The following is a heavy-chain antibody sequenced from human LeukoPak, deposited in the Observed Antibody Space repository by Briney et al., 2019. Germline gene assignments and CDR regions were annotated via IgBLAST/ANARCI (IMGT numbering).Heavy chain of an antibody. D-gene: IGHD2-2*02. CDR3: ARYTLWDCSSTSCYTGAFDT. CDR1: GGTFSSYT. V-gene: IGHV1-69*02. CDR2: IIPILGIA. Sequence: SVKVPCKASGGTFSSYTISWVRQAPGQGLEWMGRIIPILGIANYAQKFQGRVTITADKSTSTAYMELSSLRSEDTAVYYCARYTLWDCSSTSCYTGAFDTWGQGTMVTVSS. J-gene: IGHJ3*02.